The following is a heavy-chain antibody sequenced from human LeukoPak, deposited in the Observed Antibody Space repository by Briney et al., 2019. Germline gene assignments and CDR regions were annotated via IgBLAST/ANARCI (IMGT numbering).Heavy chain of an antibody. CDR3: ARADDY. CDR2: IHHSGTT. CDR1: GGSFSGFY. J-gene: IGHJ4*02. V-gene: IGHV4-34*01. Sequence: PSETLSLTCAVYGGSFSGFYWSWIRQSPGMGLEWIGEIHHSGTTIYNPSLKSRVTISIDTSKNQFSLKVNSVTAADTAVYYCARADDYWGQGNLVTVSS.